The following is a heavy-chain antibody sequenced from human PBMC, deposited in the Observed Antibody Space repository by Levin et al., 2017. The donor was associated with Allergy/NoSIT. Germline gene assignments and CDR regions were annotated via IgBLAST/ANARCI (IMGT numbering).Heavy chain of an antibody. D-gene: IGHD3-16*01. CDR1: GGSIHTYY. CDR2: IYYRGNT. Sequence: PSETLSLTCTVSGGSIHTYYWSWLRQPPGKGLEWIGFIYYRGNTNYNSSLKGRAAISVDTSKNLFSLNLNSVTAADTAVYFCARGAWDYYYMDVWGKGTTVTVSS. J-gene: IGHJ6*03. CDR3: ARGAWDYYYMDV. V-gene: IGHV4-59*01.